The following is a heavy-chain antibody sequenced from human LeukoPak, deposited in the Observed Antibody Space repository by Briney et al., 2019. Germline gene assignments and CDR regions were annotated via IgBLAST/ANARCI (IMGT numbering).Heavy chain of an antibody. D-gene: IGHD2-2*01. J-gene: IGHJ3*02. CDR2: INHSGST. V-gene: IGHV4-34*01. Sequence: SETLSLTCAVYGGSFSGYYWSWIRQPPGKGLEWIGEINHSGSTNYNPSLKSRVTISVDTSKNQFSLKLSSVTAADTAVYYCAGSAGDIVVVPAATDAFDIWGQGTMVTVSS. CDR1: GGSFSGYY. CDR3: AGSAGDIVVVPAATDAFDI.